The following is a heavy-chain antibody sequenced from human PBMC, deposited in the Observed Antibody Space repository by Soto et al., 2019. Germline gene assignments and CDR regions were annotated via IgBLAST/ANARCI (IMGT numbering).Heavy chain of an antibody. CDR1: GFTFSSSA. CDR3: QKSLKINWTNWFDP. Sequence: EEQLLESGGGLVQPGESLRLSCAASGFTFSSSAMNWVRQAPGKGLEWVSIISDRGGRTYYADSVRGRFTISRDNSKNTLYLQMNSLRAEDTAVYYCQKSLKINWTNWFDPWGQGTLVTVS. J-gene: IGHJ5*02. CDR2: ISDRGGRT. V-gene: IGHV3-23*01. D-gene: IGHD1-1*01.